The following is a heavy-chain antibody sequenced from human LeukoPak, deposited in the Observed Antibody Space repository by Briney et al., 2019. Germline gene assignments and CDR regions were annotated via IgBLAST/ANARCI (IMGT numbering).Heavy chain of an antibody. V-gene: IGHV1-24*01. CDR2: FDPEDGET. Sequence: GGSVKVSCKVSGYTLTELSMHWVRQAPGKGLEWMGGFDPEDGETIYAQKFQGRVTMTEDTSTDTAYMELSSLRSEDTAVYYCVTDGNGGRYAFDIWGQGTMVTVPS. J-gene: IGHJ3*02. CDR1: GYTLTELS. D-gene: IGHD3-16*01. CDR3: VTDGNGGRYAFDI.